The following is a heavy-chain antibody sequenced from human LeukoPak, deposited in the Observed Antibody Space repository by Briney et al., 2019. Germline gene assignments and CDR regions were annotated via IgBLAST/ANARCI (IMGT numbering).Heavy chain of an antibody. Sequence: PGGSLRLSCAASGFTVSSNYMSWVRQAPGKGLEWVSVIYSGGSTYYADSVKGRFTISRDNSKNTLYLQMNSLRAEDTAVYYCARTSSSWYLVCDYWGQGTLVTVSS. J-gene: IGHJ4*02. CDR3: ARTSSSWYLVCDY. D-gene: IGHD6-13*01. CDR1: GFTVSSNY. V-gene: IGHV3-53*01. CDR2: IYSGGST.